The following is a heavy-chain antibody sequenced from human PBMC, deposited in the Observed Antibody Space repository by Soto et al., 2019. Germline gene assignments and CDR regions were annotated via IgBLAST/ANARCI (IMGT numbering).Heavy chain of an antibody. CDR1: GYSFTSYW. CDR2: IDPSDSYT. Sequence: PGESLKISCKGSGYSFTSYWISWVRQMPGKGLEWMGRIDPSDSYTNYSPSFQGHVTISADKSISTAYLQWSSLKASDTAMYYCARHARVLRYFDWLPWFDPWGQGTLVTVSS. D-gene: IGHD3-9*01. V-gene: IGHV5-10-1*01. CDR3: ARHARVLRYFDWLPWFDP. J-gene: IGHJ5*02.